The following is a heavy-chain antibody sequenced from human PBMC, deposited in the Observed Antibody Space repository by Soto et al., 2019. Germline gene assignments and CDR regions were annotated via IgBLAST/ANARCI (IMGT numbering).Heavy chain of an antibody. CDR1: GYSFTIYW. CDR3: ARHGPVVYYDNSDYYYCGMDV. D-gene: IGHD3-22*01. CDR2: IYPGDSDT. J-gene: IGHJ6*02. Sequence: GESLKISCKGSGYSFTIYWIGWVRQMPGKGLEWMGIIYPGDSDTRYSPSFQGQVTISADKSISTAYLQWSSLKASDTAMYYCARHGPVVYYDNSDYYYCGMDVWGQGTTVTVSS. V-gene: IGHV5-51*01.